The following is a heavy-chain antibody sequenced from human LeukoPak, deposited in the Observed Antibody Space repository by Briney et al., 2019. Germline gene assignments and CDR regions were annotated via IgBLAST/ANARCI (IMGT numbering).Heavy chain of an antibody. V-gene: IGHV4-34*01. CDR1: GGSFSGYY. CDR2: INHSGST. D-gene: IGHD1-7*01. CDR3: ARDRGEDLITGTTNPFDY. Sequence: KPSETLSLTCALYGGSFSGYYWSWIRQSPGKGLEWIGEINHSGSTNYNPSLKSRVTISVDTSKNQFSLKLSSVTAADTAVYYCARDRGEDLITGTTNPFDYWGQGTLVTVSS. J-gene: IGHJ4*02.